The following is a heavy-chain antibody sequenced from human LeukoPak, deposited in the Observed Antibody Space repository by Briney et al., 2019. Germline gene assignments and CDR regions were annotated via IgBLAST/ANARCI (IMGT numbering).Heavy chain of an antibody. CDR1: GGTLSTYA. D-gene: IGHD5-12*01. V-gene: IGHV1-69*13. CDR2: IIPMFDTA. J-gene: IGHJ4*02. Sequence: ASVKVSCKASGGTLSTYAISWVRQAPGQGLEWMGGIIPMFDTAYYAQKFQGRVTITADESTSTSYMELSSLRSEDTAVYYCARDSGYDYTPFGDWGQGTLVIVSS. CDR3: ARDSGYDYTPFGD.